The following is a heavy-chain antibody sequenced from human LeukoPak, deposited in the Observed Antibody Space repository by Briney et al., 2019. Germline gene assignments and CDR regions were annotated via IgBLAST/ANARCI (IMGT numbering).Heavy chain of an antibody. V-gene: IGHV1-2*02. D-gene: IGHD2-2*01. CDR2: INPNTCAT. CDR3: ARGYCSSTSCELDY. J-gene: IGHJ4*02. CDR1: GYILTTYY. Sequence: ASVKVSCKASGYILTTYYLHWLRQAPGQGLEWMGSINPNTCATNYAQNFQGRVTMTRDTSINTAYMEVSRLRSDDTAVYYCARGYCSSTSCELDYWGQGTLATVSS.